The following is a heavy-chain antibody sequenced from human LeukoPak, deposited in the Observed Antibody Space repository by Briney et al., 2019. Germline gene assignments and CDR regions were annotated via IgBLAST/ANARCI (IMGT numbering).Heavy chain of an antibody. V-gene: IGHV4-59*01. Sequence: SETLSLTCTVSGGSISSYYWNWIRQPPGKGLEWIGYIYYSGSTNYNPSLKSRVAISVDTSKNQFSLKLSSVTAADTAVYYCARGADSSGYYSIFYFDYWGQGTLVTVSS. CDR2: IYYSGST. CDR1: GGSISSYY. J-gene: IGHJ4*02. CDR3: ARGADSSGYYSIFYFDY. D-gene: IGHD3-22*01.